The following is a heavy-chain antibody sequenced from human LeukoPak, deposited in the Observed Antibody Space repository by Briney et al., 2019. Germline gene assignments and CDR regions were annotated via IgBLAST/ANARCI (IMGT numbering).Heavy chain of an antibody. Sequence: AASVKVSCKASGYTFTSYGISWVRQAPGQGLEWMGWINPNSGGTNYAQKFQGRVTMTRDTSTSTAYMELRSLRSDDTAVYYCARDRRTIVVVVAATGSQGFDPWGQGTLVTVSS. V-gene: IGHV1-18*01. CDR1: GYTFTSYG. CDR2: INPNSGGT. CDR3: ARDRRTIVVVVAATGSQGFDP. D-gene: IGHD2-15*01. J-gene: IGHJ5*02.